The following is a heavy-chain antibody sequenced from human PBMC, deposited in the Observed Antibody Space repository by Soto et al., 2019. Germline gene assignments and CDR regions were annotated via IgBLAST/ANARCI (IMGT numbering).Heavy chain of an antibody. J-gene: IGHJ3*02. CDR3: ARGGGVGVAGSAAFDM. CDR1: GYPVTAYY. V-gene: IGHV1-2*02. D-gene: IGHD3-3*01. CDR2: INPATGAA. Sequence: QLHLVQSGAVVKKPGASVTVSCSASGYPVTAYYMHWVRQAPGRGLEWMGGINPATGAAKYTQTFQGRVTLTRDTSKSTGIMELGGLTSEDTAVFCCARGGGVGVAGSAAFDMWGQGTLVTVSS.